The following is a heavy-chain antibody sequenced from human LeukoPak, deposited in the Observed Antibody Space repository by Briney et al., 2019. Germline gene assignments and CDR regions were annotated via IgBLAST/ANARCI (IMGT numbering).Heavy chain of an antibody. J-gene: IGHJ3*02. CDR2: IIPIFGTA. CDR1: GGTFSSYA. Sequence: GASVKVSCKASGGTFSSYAISWVRQAPGQGLEWMGGIIPIFGTANYAQKFQGRVTITADESTSTAYMELSSLRAEDTAVYYCAKRLRQRRSSSWPYYYDSSGYDAFDIWGQGTMVTVSS. V-gene: IGHV1-69*13. CDR3: AKRLRQRRSSSWPYYYDSSGYDAFDI. D-gene: IGHD3-22*01.